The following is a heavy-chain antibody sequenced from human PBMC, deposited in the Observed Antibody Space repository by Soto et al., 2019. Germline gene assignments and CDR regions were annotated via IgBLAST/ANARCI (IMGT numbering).Heavy chain of an antibody. CDR2: ISSSSSTI. CDR1: GFTFSSYS. J-gene: IGHJ4*02. V-gene: IGHV3-48*01. Sequence: GGSLRLSCAASGFTFSSYSMNWVRQAPGKGLEWVSYISSSSSTIYYADSVKGRFTISRDNAKNSLYLQMNSLRAEDTAVYYCARDTTVTPITFDYWGQGTLVTVSS. CDR3: ARDTTVTPITFDY. D-gene: IGHD4-17*01.